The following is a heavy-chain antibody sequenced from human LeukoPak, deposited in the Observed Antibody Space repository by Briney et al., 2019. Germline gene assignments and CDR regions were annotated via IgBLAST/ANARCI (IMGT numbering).Heavy chain of an antibody. CDR2: IKPNSGGT. D-gene: IGHD2-15*01. Sequence: GASVKVSCKASGYTFTGYYMHWVRQAPGRGLEWMGWIKPNSGGTNYAQKFQGWVTMTRDTSISTAYMELSRLRSDNTAVYYCARGGVVVVAATESWFDPWGQGTLVTVSS. V-gene: IGHV1-2*04. CDR1: GYTFTGYY. CDR3: ARGGVVVVAATESWFDP. J-gene: IGHJ5*02.